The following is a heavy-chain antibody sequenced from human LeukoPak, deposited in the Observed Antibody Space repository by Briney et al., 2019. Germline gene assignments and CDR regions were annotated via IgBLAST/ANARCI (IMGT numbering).Heavy chain of an antibody. CDR3: ARSGSGYLRYYFDY. D-gene: IGHD5-12*01. V-gene: IGHV4-39*07. CDR1: GGSISSSSYY. J-gene: IGHJ4*02. Sequence: SETLSLTCSVSGGSISSSSYYWGRIRQPPGKGLEWIGSMYSSGRTYHNPSLKSRVTISVDTSKNQFSLKLSSVTAADTAVYYCARSGSGYLRYYFDYWGQGTLVTVSS. CDR2: MYSSGRT.